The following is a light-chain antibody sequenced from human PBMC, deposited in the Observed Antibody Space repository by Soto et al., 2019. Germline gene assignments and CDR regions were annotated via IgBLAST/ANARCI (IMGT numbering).Light chain of an antibody. J-gene: IGLJ2*01. CDR1: RSDVGGYSY. Sequence: QSALTQPASVSGSPGQSITISCTGTRSDVGGYSYVSWYQQHPGKAPKLMIYEVSNRPSGVSNRFSGSKSGNTASLTISGLQAEDEAEYYCSSYTSSTTLVFGGGTKLTVL. CDR3: SSYTSSTTLV. V-gene: IGLV2-14*01. CDR2: EVS.